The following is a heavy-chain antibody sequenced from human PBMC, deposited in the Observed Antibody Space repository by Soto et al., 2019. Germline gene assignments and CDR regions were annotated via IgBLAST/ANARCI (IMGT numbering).Heavy chain of an antibody. V-gene: IGHV1-46*01. CDR1: GYTFTTYY. Sequence: QVQLVQSGAEVKKPGASVKVSCKASGYTFTTYYMHWVRQAPGQGLEWMGIIYPSGGSTSYAPKCEGRVTMTRDTSTSTVYMELSSLRSEDTAVYYCARGADYYDSSGYYHHWGQGTLVTVSS. D-gene: IGHD3-22*01. J-gene: IGHJ5*02. CDR3: ARGADYYDSSGYYHH. CDR2: IYPSGGST.